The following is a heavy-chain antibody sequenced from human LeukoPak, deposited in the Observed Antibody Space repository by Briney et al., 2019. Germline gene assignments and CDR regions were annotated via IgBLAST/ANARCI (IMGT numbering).Heavy chain of an antibody. Sequence: ASVKVSCRASGYTFTSYYMHWVRQTPGQGLEWMGIINPSGGSTSYAQKFQGRVTMTRDTSTSTVYMELSSLRSEDTAVYYCARASWVDYFDYWGQGTLVTVSS. CDR2: INPSGGST. J-gene: IGHJ4*02. D-gene: IGHD2-15*01. V-gene: IGHV1-46*01. CDR1: GYTFTSYY. CDR3: ARASWVDYFDY.